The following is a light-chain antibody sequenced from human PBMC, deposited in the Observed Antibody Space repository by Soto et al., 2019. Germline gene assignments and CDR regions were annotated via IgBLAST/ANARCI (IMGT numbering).Light chain of an antibody. J-gene: IGLJ1*01. V-gene: IGLV1-40*01. CDR3: QSYGTSLSGLYV. Sequence: QSVLTQPPSVSGAPGQRVTISCTGSSSNIGAGKDVHWYQQLRGTAPKVLIYSNNNRPSGVPDRFSVSKSGTSASLAITGLQVEDEADYFCQSYGTSLSGLYVFGTGTKVTVL. CDR2: SNN. CDR1: SSNIGAGKD.